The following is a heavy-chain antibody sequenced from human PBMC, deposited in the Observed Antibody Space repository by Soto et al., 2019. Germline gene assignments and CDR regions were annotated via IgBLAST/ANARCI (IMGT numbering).Heavy chain of an antibody. Sequence: SEPLSVTGTVSGGSSRDVGDYWNWIRQHPGKDMEWIGDIYYSGSTYNNPSLKSRVTISVDTSKNQLPLNLWSVTVADTAIYCCANVVPAAVSPLNYYVLEVWGKGTTVTGSP. CDR3: ANVVPAAVSPLNYYVLEV. D-gene: IGHD2-2*01. V-gene: IGHV4-31*02. J-gene: IGHJ6*04. CDR1: GGSSRDVGDY. CDR2: IYYSGST.